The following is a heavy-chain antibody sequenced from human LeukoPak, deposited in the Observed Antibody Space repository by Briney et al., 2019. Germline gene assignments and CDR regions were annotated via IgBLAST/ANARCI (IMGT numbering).Heavy chain of an antibody. CDR3: AKGAGYCSSTSCYSTPNDAFDI. CDR1: GFTFSSYA. Sequence: PGGSLRLSCAASGFTFSSYAMSWVRQAPGKGLEWVSAISGSGGSTYYADSVKGRFTISRDNSKNTLYLQMNSLRAEDTAVYYCAKGAGYCSSTSCYSTPNDAFDIWGQGTMVTVSS. D-gene: IGHD2-2*01. J-gene: IGHJ3*02. V-gene: IGHV3-23*01. CDR2: ISGSGGST.